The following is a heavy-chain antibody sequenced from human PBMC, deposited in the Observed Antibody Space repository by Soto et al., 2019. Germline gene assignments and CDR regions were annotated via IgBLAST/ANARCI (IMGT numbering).Heavy chain of an antibody. CDR1: GFTFDDYS. V-gene: IGHV3-30-3*01. Sequence: QVQLVESGGGVVQPGRSLRLSCAASGFTFDDYSMHWVRQAPGKGLEWVALISYDGGTTYYGDSVKGRFTISRDDSKNTLFLQMNSLRSEDTAVYYCARPHIKSAWNDDFDIWGQGTMVTVSS. D-gene: IGHD1-1*01. CDR3: ARPHIKSAWNDDFDI. J-gene: IGHJ3*02. CDR2: ISYDGGTT.